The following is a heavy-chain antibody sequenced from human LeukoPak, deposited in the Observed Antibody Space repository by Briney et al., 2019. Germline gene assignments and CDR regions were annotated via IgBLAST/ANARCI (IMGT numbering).Heavy chain of an antibody. D-gene: IGHD3-16*01. Sequence: GGSLRLSCAASGFTVSSNYMSWVRQAPGKGLEWAANIEQDGSEKNYVDSVKGRFTISRDNAKNSLFLQMNSLRAEDTAVYYCATDASSYGVWGQGTLVTVSS. J-gene: IGHJ4*02. CDR2: IEQDGSEK. V-gene: IGHV3-7*01. CDR3: ATDASSYGV. CDR1: GFTVSSNY.